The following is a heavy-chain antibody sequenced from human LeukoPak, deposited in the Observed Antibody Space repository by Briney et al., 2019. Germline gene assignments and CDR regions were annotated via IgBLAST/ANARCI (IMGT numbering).Heavy chain of an antibody. V-gene: IGHV4-34*01. D-gene: IGHD2-2*01. CDR2: INHSGST. J-gene: IGHJ4*02. CDR1: GGSFSGYY. CDR3: ARVQIVVVPAAIFGYSYGGARFDY. Sequence: ASETPSLTCAVYGGSFSGYYWSWIRQPPGKGLEWIGEINHSGSTNYNPSLKSRVTISVDTSKNQFSLKLSSVTAADTAVYYCARVQIVVVPAAIFGYSYGGARFDYWGQGTLVTVSS.